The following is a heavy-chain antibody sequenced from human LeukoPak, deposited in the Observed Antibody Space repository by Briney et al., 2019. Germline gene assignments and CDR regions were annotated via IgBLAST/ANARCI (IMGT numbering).Heavy chain of an antibody. CDR3: ARDQGSLTRSWYTGY. CDR1: GYTFTGYH. D-gene: IGHD6-13*01. V-gene: IGHV1-2*06. Sequence: GASVKVSCKASGYTFTGYHIHWVRQAPGQGLEWMGRTNPYSGDTNFAQKFQGRVTMTRDTSITTAYMDLSSLTPDDTAVYFCARDQGSLTRSWYTGYWGQGTQVIVSS. J-gene: IGHJ4*02. CDR2: TNPYSGDT.